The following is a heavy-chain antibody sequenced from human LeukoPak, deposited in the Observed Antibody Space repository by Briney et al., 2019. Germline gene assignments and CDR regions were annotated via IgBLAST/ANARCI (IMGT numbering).Heavy chain of an antibody. Sequence: PSETLSLTCAVYGGSFSGYYWSWIRQPPGKGLEWIGEINHSGSTNYNPSLQSRVTMSVDTSKNQFSLKLSSVTAADTAVYYCARQSIAARTFDYWGQGTLVTVSS. V-gene: IGHV4-34*01. CDR1: GGSFSGYY. J-gene: IGHJ4*02. CDR2: INHSGST. CDR3: ARQSIAARTFDY. D-gene: IGHD6-6*01.